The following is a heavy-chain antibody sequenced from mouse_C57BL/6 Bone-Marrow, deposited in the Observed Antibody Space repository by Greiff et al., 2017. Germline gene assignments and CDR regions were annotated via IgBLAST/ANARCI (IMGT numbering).Heavy chain of an antibody. D-gene: IGHD4-1*01. CDR1: GYTFTSYW. J-gene: IGHJ2*01. V-gene: IGHV1-55*01. CDR2: IYPTSGRT. Sequence: QVQLQQPGADLVKPGASVKMSCTASGYTFTSYWITWVKQRPGQGLEWIGDIYPTSGRTNYNEKFKSKAILTVDTSSNTAYMQLSSLTSEDAAVFYWARSGPLGRSFDYWGRGTTLTVSS. CDR3: ARSGPLGRSFDY.